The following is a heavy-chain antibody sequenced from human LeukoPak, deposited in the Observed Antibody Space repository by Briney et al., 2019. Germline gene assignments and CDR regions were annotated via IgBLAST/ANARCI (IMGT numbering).Heavy chain of an antibody. J-gene: IGHJ4*02. V-gene: IGHV4-59*12. Sequence: SETLSLTCSVSGGSLSSYYWSWIRQTPGKGPEWIAYIHYSGRTNYNPSLKSRVPISIDKSKNQFSLKLSSVTTADTAVYYCARDRYYYDSSGRSTKGFDYWGQGTLVTVSS. CDR3: ARDRYYYDSSGRSTKGFDY. CDR1: GGSLSSYY. CDR2: IHYSGRT. D-gene: IGHD3-22*01.